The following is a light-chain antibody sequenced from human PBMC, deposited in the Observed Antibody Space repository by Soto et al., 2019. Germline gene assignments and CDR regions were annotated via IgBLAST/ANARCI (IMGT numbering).Light chain of an antibody. CDR3: QQVKNYPRT. CDR1: QTISSL. CDR2: EES. Sequence: IHIPESPSTLRGSVRDRVSMNCRASQTISSLLAWYQQKQGKPPKLLKYEESTLHSGVPSSFSGRNSGTQFTLTIDSLQTEDFATYYCQQVKNYPRTFGQGTKVDIK. V-gene: IGKV1-5*01. J-gene: IGKJ1*01.